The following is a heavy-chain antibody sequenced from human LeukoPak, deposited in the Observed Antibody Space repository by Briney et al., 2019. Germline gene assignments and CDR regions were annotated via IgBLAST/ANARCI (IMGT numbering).Heavy chain of an antibody. V-gene: IGHV4-38-2*02. CDR3: AGLVGVKEY. CDR2: IYHSGST. CDR1: SYSISSGYY. Sequence: PSETLSLTCTVSSYSISSGYYWGWIRQPPGKGLEWIGSIYHSGSTYYNPSLKSRVTISVDTSKNQFSLKLSSVTAADTAVYYCAGLVGVKEYWGQGTLVTVSS. J-gene: IGHJ4*02. D-gene: IGHD1-26*01.